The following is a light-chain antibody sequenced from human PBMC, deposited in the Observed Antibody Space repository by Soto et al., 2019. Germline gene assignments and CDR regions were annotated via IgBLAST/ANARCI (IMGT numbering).Light chain of an antibody. CDR3: LLYHGAAQV. J-gene: IGLJ3*02. V-gene: IGLV7-43*01. Sequence: QTVVTQEPSLTVSPGGTVTLTCAYSTGAVTSDYYPNWLQQKPGQAPRSLIHSTYARHFWTPARFSDSLLGGKAALTVSDVQPEDEADYYCLLYHGAAQVFGGGTKLTVL. CDR1: TGAVTSDYY. CDR2: STY.